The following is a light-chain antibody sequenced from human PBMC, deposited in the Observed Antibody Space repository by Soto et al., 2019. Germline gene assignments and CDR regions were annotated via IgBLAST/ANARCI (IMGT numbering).Light chain of an antibody. Sequence: SYELTQPPSVSLAPGETATITCGGNNIEDKRVHWYQQKPGQAPVLVINYRDRPSGIPERFSGSNSGNTATLTISRVEDGDEADYYCQVWDSSSLPSVVFGGGTKLTVL. CDR1: NIEDKR. CDR3: QVWDSSSLPSVV. J-gene: IGLJ2*01. V-gene: IGLV3-21*04. CDR2: YR.